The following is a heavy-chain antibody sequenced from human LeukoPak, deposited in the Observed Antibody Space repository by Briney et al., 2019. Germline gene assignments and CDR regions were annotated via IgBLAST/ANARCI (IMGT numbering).Heavy chain of an antibody. CDR3: ARHLSSITSCPNY. V-gene: IGHV5-51*01. Sequence: GESLKISFKGSGXSFASYCIAWVRQMPEKGLEWMGVIYPGNSDITYSPSFQGQVTISADKSVSTAYLHWSSLKASDTAIYYCARHLSSITSCPNYWGQGTLVTVSS. J-gene: IGHJ4*02. D-gene: IGHD2-2*01. CDR2: IYPGNSDI. CDR1: GXSFASYC.